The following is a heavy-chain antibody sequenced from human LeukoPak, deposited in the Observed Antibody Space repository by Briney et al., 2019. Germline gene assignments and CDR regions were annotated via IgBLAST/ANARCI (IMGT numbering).Heavy chain of an antibody. J-gene: IGHJ4*02. V-gene: IGHV4-34*01. CDR3: AKKRGLWLRWYFDY. CDR2: INHSGST. Sequence: SETLSLTCAVHGGSFSGYYWSWIRQPPGKGLEWIGEINHSGSTNYNPSLKSRVTISVDTSKNQFSLKLSSVTAADTAVYYCAKKRGLWLRWYFDYWGQGTLVTVSS. CDR1: GGSFSGYY. D-gene: IGHD5-12*01.